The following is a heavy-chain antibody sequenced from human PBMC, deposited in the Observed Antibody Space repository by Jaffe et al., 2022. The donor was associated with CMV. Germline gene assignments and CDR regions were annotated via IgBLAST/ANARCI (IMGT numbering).Heavy chain of an antibody. D-gene: IGHD6-13*01. CDR2: ISSSSSYT. CDR3: ARDDSSSWLSPDAFDI. V-gene: IGHV3-11*06. CDR1: GFTFSDYY. J-gene: IGHJ3*02. Sequence: QVQLVESGGGLVKPGGSLRLSCAASGFTFSDYYMSWIRQAPGKGLEWVSYISSSSSYTNYADSVKGRFTISRDNAKNSLYLQMNSLRAEDTAVYYCARDDSSSWLSPDAFDIWGQGTMVTVSS.